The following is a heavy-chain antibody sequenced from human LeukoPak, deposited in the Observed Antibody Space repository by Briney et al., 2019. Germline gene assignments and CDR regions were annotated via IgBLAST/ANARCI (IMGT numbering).Heavy chain of an antibody. Sequence: PGGSLRLSCAASGFTFSNYWMTWVRQAPGKGLEWVANIKQDGSEKNYVDSVKGRFTISRDNAKNSLYLQMNSLRVEDRAVYYCARDASAEYDSASRIHPDCWGQGTLITVSS. D-gene: IGHD3-22*01. J-gene: IGHJ4*02. CDR1: GFTFSNYW. CDR2: IKQDGSEK. V-gene: IGHV3-7*01. CDR3: ARDASAEYDSASRIHPDC.